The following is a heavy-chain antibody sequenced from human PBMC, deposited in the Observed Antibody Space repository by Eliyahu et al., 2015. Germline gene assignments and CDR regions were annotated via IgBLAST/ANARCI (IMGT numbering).Heavy chain of an antibody. J-gene: IGHJ4*02. CDR3: ARVYDSSGYYVVNFDY. Sequence: QVQLVQSGAEVKKPGASVKVSCKASGYTFTXYAMHWVRQAPGQRLEWMGWINAGNGNTKYSQKFQGRVTITRDTSASTAYMELSSLRSEDTAVYYCARVYDSSGYYVVNFDYWGQGTLVTVSS. D-gene: IGHD3-22*01. CDR1: GYTFTXYA. V-gene: IGHV1-3*01. CDR2: INAGNGNT.